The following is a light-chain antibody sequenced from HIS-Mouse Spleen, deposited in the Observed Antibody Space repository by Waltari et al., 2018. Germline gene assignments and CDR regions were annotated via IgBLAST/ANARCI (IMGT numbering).Light chain of an antibody. CDR3: QQYGSSPPWP. Sequence: EIVMTQSPATLSVSPGERATLSCRASQSVSSNLAWYQQKPGQAPRLLIYGASSRATGIPDRFSGSGSGTDFTLTISRLEPEDFAVYYCQQYGSSPPWPFGQGTKVEIK. CDR2: GAS. J-gene: IGKJ1*01. CDR1: QSVSSN. V-gene: IGKV3-20*01.